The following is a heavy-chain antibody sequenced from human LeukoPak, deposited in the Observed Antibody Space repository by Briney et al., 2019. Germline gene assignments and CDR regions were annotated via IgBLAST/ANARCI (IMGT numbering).Heavy chain of an antibody. CDR3: ARGGIAARRWLFPGDVDYFDY. CDR2: IYHSGST. Sequence: SETLSLTCTVSGFSISNAYYWGWIRQPPGQGLEWIGSIYHSGSTYYNPSLKSRVTISVDTSKNQFSLKLSSVTAADTAVYYCARGGIAARRWLFPGDVDYFDYWGQGTLVTVSS. J-gene: IGHJ4*02. D-gene: IGHD6-6*01. CDR1: GFSISNAYY. V-gene: IGHV4-38-2*02.